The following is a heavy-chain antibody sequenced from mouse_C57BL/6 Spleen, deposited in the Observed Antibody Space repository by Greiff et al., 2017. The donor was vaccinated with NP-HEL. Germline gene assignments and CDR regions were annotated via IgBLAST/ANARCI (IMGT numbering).Heavy chain of an antibody. Sequence: EVQVVESGPGLVKPSQSLSLTCSVTGYSITSGYYWNWIRQFPGNKLEWMGYISYDGSNNYNPSLKNRISITRDTSKNQFFLKLNSVTTEDTATYYCAIDGYYQAMDYWGQGTSVTVSS. CDR1: GYSITSGYY. CDR2: ISYDGSN. CDR3: AIDGYYQAMDY. V-gene: IGHV3-6*01. J-gene: IGHJ4*01. D-gene: IGHD2-3*01.